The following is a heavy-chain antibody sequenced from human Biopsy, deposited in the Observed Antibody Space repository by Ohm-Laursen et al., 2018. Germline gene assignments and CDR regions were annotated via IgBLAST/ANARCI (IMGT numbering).Heavy chain of an antibody. V-gene: IGHV1-24*01. J-gene: IGHJ4*02. D-gene: IGHD2-21*02. CDR2: FDPEEGQR. CDR3: AADSENCGGDCYIY. Sequence: ASVTVSCKASGDRFTEFSIHWVRQAPGTGLEWMGGFDPEEGQRTYAQKFQGRLTMTEDTSADTAYMELRGLRSEDAAVYYCAADSENCGGDCYIYWGQGTQVTVSS. CDR1: GDRFTEFS.